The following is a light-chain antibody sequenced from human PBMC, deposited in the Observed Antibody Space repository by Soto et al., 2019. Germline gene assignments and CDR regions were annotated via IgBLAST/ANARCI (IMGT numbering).Light chain of an antibody. Sequence: EIVMAQSPATLSVSPGEGATLSCRASQSVSSNLAWYQQKPGQPPRLLIYDASKRATGIPARFIGSGSGTHFTLTISSLEPEDFAVYYCRQRSKWPLTFGGGTKVDIK. CDR2: DAS. CDR3: RQRSKWPLT. CDR1: QSVSSN. J-gene: IGKJ4*01. V-gene: IGKV3-11*01.